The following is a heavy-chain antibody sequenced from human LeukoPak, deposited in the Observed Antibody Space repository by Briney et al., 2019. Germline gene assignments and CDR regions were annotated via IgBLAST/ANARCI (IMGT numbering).Heavy chain of an antibody. D-gene: IGHD3-3*01. J-gene: IGHJ4*02. CDR1: GFIFSSYS. CDR3: ARGFGVVIKTYYFDY. CDR2: ISGNSDYI. Sequence: GGSLRLSCEASGFIFSSYSVNWVRQAPGKGLEWVSSISGNSDYIFYADSVKGRFTISRDNAKNSLYLQMHSLRAEDTAVYYCARGFGVVIKTYYFDYWGQGTLVTVSS. V-gene: IGHV3-21*01.